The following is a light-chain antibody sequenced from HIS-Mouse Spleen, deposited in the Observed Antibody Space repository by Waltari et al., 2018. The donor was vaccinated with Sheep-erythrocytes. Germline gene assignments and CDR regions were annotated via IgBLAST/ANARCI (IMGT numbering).Light chain of an antibody. J-gene: IGLJ1*01. CDR1: SSDVGGYNY. Sequence: QSALTQPRLVSGSPGLSVTISCTGTSSDVGGYNYFSWYQQHPGKAPKPMIYDVSKRPSGVPDRFSGSESGNTASLTISGLQAEDEADYYCCSYAGSYNHVFATGTKVTVL. CDR3: CSYAGSYNHV. V-gene: IGLV2-11*01. CDR2: DVS.